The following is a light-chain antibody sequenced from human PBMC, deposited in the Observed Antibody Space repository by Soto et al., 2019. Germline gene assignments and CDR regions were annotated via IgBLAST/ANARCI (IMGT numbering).Light chain of an antibody. J-gene: IGKJ1*01. CDR2: AAS. V-gene: IGKV1-39*01. CDR3: QQGYSTPWT. CDR1: QSIRSY. Sequence: DIQMTQSPSSLSSSLGDRVTITCRASQSIRSYLNWYQQKPGKAPKLLIYAASSLQSGVPSRFSGSGYGKELNLTMKSLKPEDFATYYCQQGYSTPWTLGQGTKV.